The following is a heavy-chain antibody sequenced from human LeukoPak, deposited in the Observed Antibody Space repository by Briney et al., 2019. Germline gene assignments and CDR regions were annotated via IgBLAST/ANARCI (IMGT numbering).Heavy chain of an antibody. Sequence: SETLSLTCTVSGGSISSYYWSWIRQPPGKGLEWIGYIYTSGSTNYNPSLKSRVTISVDTSKNRFSLKLSSVTAADTAVYYCASGGLPYYFDYWGQGTLVTVSS. V-gene: IGHV4-4*09. D-gene: IGHD2-15*01. J-gene: IGHJ4*02. CDR2: IYTSGST. CDR1: GGSISSYY. CDR3: ASGGLPYYFDY.